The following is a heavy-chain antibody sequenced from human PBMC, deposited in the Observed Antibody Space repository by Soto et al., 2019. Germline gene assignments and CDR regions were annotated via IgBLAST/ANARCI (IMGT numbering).Heavy chain of an antibody. Sequence: GASLKVSCKASGSGFIRSGIQWVRQAHGQRLEWIGWIVVASGQTNYAQNFRGRVAITRDTSTATAYIELTGLTSEDTAVYFCSADRPDIGVGWWVWGQGTTVTVSS. V-gene: IGHV1-58*02. J-gene: IGHJ6*02. D-gene: IGHD2-15*01. CDR2: IVVASGQT. CDR1: GSGFIRSG. CDR3: SADRPDIGVGWWV.